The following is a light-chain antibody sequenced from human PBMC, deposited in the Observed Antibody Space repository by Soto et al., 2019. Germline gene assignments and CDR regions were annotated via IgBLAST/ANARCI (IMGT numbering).Light chain of an antibody. V-gene: IGLV1-44*01. J-gene: IGLJ1*01. CDR3: ATWDDSRKGV. Sequence: QSVLTQPPSASGTPGQRITISCSGSSSDIESHTVNWYQQVPGKAPKLLINTNNQRPSGVPARFSGSKSGASASPAISGLQSDDEATYYCATWDDSRKGVFGTGTKVTV. CDR1: SSDIESHT. CDR2: TNN.